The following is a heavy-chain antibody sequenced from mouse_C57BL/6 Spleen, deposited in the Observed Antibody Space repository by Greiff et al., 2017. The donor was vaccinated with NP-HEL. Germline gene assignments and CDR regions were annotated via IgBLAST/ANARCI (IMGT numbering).Heavy chain of an antibody. Sequence: EVMLVESGAELVKPGASVKLSCTASGFNIKDYYMHWVKQRTEQGLEWIGRIDPEDGETKYAPKFQGKATITADTSSNTAYLQLSSLTSEDTAVYYCASLYYYGSSDWYFDVWGTGTTVTVSS. V-gene: IGHV14-2*01. D-gene: IGHD1-1*01. CDR2: IDPEDGET. CDR3: ASLYYYGSSDWYFDV. J-gene: IGHJ1*03. CDR1: GFNIKDYY.